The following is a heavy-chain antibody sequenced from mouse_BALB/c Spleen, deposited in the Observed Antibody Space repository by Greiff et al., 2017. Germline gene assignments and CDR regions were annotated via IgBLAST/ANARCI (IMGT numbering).Heavy chain of an antibody. J-gene: IGHJ2*01. D-gene: IGHD2-4*01. CDR1: GYTFTDYA. CDR3: ASLYYDYDGYYFDY. V-gene: IGHV1S137*01. Sequence: VQLQQSGAELVRPGVSVKISCKGSGYTFTDYAMHWVKQSHAKSLEWIGVISTYYGDASYNQKFKGKATMTVDKSSSTAYMELARLTSEDSAIYYCASLYYDYDGYYFDYWGQGTTLTVSS. CDR2: ISTYYGDA.